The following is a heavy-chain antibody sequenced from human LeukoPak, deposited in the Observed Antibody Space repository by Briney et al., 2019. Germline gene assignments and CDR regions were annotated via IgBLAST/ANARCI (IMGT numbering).Heavy chain of an antibody. J-gene: IGHJ4*02. CDR3: AKDFKSGDGFWDFDY. Sequence: GGSLRLSCAASGFSFSPYAMSWIRLAPGKGLEWVAGIVGDASDTYYIDSVKGRFTLSRDNFKNTMSLEMNNLRVEDTAIYYCAKDFKSGDGFWDFDYWGQGILVTVSS. CDR2: IVGDASDT. V-gene: IGHV3-23*01. D-gene: IGHD5-24*01. CDR1: GFSFSPYA.